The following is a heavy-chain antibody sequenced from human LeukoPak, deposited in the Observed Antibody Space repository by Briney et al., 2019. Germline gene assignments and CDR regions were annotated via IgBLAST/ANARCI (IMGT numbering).Heavy chain of an antibody. CDR2: INHSGST. Sequence: SETLSLTCAVYGGSFSGYYWSWIRQPPGKGLEWIGEINHSGSTNYNPSLKSRVTISVDTSKNQFSLKLSSVTAADTAVYYCARGPPGRNIVVVPAAARRAAFDIWGQGTMVTVSS. CDR1: GGSFSGYY. D-gene: IGHD2-2*01. J-gene: IGHJ3*02. CDR3: ARGPPGRNIVVVPAAARRAAFDI. V-gene: IGHV4-34*01.